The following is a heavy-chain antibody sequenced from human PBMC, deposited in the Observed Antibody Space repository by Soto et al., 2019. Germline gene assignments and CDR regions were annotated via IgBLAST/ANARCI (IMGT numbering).Heavy chain of an antibody. Sequence: QVQLVQSGAEVKKPGSSVKVSCKASVDTFSTYAISWVRQAPGQGLEWLGGIIPILGAPSYAQRFQGRVTITADKSTSTAYMELSSLRSEDTAVYYCARERSRYDRSGYYRPDYWGQGTLVTVSS. D-gene: IGHD3-22*01. CDR1: VDTFSTYA. J-gene: IGHJ4*02. CDR3: ARERSRYDRSGYYRPDY. V-gene: IGHV1-69*06. CDR2: IIPILGAP.